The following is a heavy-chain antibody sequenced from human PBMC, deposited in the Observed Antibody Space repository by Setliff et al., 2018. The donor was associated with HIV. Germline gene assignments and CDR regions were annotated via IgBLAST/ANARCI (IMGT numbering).Heavy chain of an antibody. CDR2: INPNNGGT. V-gene: IGHV1-2*04. CDR1: GFLVTGYN. J-gene: IGHJ3*01. CDR3: VRPRVFDSFDV. Sequence: ASVKVSCKALGFLVTGYNVHWVRQAPGHGPEWLGRINPNNGGTNYAQKFQGWVTMSLGTSTSTVYLELKALTSDDTAVYYCVRPRVFDSFDVWGPGTMVTV.